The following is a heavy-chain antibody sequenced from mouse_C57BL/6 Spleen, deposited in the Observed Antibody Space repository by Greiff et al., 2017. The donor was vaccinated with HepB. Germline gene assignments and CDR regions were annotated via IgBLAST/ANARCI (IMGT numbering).Heavy chain of an antibody. D-gene: IGHD2-3*01. CDR2: IDPETGGT. V-gene: IGHV1-15*01. CDR3: TRSDDESSYYYAMDY. Sequence: QVQLQQSGAELVRPGASVTLSCKASGYTFTDYEMHWVKQTPVHGLEWIGAIDPETGGTAYNQKFKGKAILTADKSSSTAYMELRSLTSEDSAVYYCTRSDDESSYYYAMDYWGQGTSVTVSS. J-gene: IGHJ4*01. CDR1: GYTFTDYE.